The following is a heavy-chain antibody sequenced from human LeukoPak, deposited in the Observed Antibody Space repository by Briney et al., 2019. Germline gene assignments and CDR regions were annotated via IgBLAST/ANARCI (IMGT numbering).Heavy chain of an antibody. Sequence: PGGSLRLSCAASGFIFSSYGMHWVRQAPGKGLEWVAVIWYDGSNKYYADSVKGRFTISRDNSKNTLYLQMNSLRAEDTAVYYCAKDIDYYDSSGSFDYWGQGTLVTVSS. CDR1: GFIFSSYG. D-gene: IGHD3-22*01. V-gene: IGHV3-30*02. CDR2: IWYDGSNK. CDR3: AKDIDYYDSSGSFDY. J-gene: IGHJ4*02.